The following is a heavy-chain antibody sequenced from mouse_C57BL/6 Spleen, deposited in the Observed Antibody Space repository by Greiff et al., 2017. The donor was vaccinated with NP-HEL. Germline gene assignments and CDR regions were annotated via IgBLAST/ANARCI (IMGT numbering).Heavy chain of an antibody. V-gene: IGHV5-6*01. Sequence: EVQLQQSGGDLVKPGGSLKLSCAASGFTFSSYGMSWVRQTPDKRLEWVATISSGGSYTYYPDSVKGRFTISRDNAKNTLYLQMSSLKSEDTAMYYCARQIEGAYYYGSSYYFDYWGQGTTLTVSS. CDR1: GFTFSSYG. CDR2: ISSGGSYT. D-gene: IGHD1-1*01. J-gene: IGHJ2*01. CDR3: ARQIEGAYYYGSSYYFDY.